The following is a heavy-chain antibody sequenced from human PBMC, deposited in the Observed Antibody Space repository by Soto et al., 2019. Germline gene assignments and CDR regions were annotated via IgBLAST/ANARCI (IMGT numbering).Heavy chain of an antibody. CDR3: AREETYCSGGSCYFFNAFDI. J-gene: IGHJ3*02. CDR1: GGTFSIYT. D-gene: IGHD2-15*01. V-gene: IGHV1-69*04. Sequence: ASVNVSCKASGGTFSIYTISWVRQAPGQGLEWMGRIIPILGIANYAQKFQGRVTITADTSTSTAYMELRSLRSDDTAVYYCAREETYCSGGSCYFFNAFDIWGQGTMVTVSS. CDR2: IIPILGIA.